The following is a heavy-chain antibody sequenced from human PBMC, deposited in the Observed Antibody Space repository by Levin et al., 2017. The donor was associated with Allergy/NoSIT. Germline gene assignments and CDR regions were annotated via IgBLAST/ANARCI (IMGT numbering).Heavy chain of an antibody. J-gene: IGHJ6*02. CDR3: ARDGVVAATLSYYYYGMDV. CDR2: ISSSSSYI. Sequence: GESLKISCAASGFTFSSYSMNWVRQAPGKGLEWVSSISSSSSYIYYADSVKGRFTISRDNAKNSLYLQMNSLRAEDTAVYYCARDGVVAATLSYYYYGMDVWGQGTTVTVSS. V-gene: IGHV3-21*01. CDR1: GFTFSSYS. D-gene: IGHD2-15*01.